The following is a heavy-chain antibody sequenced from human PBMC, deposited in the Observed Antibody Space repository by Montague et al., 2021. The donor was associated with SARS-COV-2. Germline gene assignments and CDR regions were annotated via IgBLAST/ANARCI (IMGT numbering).Heavy chain of an antibody. J-gene: IGHJ4*02. Sequence: SETLSLTCTVSGASISSYSWSWIRQPPGKGLEWIGYMYNSEKINYNPSLQSRVTISVDTSKGQLSLKLNSVTAADTAVYFCARAIVSGLCSGGSCYKGYYYYMGVWGQGTLVTVSS. V-gene: IGHV4-59*13. CDR2: MYNSEKI. CDR1: GASISSYS. CDR3: ARAIVSGLCSGGSCYKGYYYYMGV. D-gene: IGHD2-15*01.